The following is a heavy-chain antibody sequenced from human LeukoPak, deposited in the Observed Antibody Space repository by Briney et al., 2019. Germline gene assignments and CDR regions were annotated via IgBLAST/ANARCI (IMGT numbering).Heavy chain of an antibody. CDR1: GDFFTTSHW. Sequence: PSGTLSLTCAVSGDFFTTSHWWSWVRQPPGKGLGWIGEISEGGMTNYNPSLQSRVTMSLDKSKRQFSLKLTSVTAADTATYFCARVIPHGWRQNDFWGQGTLVTVSS. J-gene: IGHJ4*02. V-gene: IGHV4-4*02. CDR2: ISEGGMT. CDR3: ARVIPHGWRQNDF. D-gene: IGHD3-3*01.